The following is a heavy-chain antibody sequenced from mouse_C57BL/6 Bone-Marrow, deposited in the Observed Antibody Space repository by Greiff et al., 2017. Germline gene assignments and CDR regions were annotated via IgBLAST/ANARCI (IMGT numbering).Heavy chain of an antibody. Sequence: QVQLQQPGAELVRPGTSVKLSCKASGYTFTSYWMHWVKQRPGQGLEWIGVIDPSDSYTNYNQKFKGKATFTVDTSSSTAYMQLSSLTSEDSAVYYCARGAYWGQGTLVTVSA. V-gene: IGHV1-59*01. CDR1: GYTFTSYW. CDR3: ARGAY. CDR2: IDPSDSYT. J-gene: IGHJ3*01.